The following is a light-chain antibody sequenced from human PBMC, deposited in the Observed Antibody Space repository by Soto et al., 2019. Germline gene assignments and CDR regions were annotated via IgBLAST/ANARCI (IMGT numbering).Light chain of an antibody. J-gene: IGKJ1*01. CDR1: QSRVSSDGNTY. Sequence: VVMTQSPLSLPVTLGQPASISCRSSQSRVSSDGNTYLNWFQQRPGQSPRRLIYKVSNRDSGVPDKFSGSGSGTDFTLKISRVEAEDVGVYYCMQGTHWPPTFGQGTKVDIK. V-gene: IGKV2-30*01. CDR3: MQGTHWPPT. CDR2: KVS.